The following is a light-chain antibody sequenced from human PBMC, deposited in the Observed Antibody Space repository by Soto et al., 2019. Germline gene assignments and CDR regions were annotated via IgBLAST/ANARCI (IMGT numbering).Light chain of an antibody. Sequence: DIVLSQSPAILSLSPGDRASLSCRASQSVGTSLAWYKQQPGQPPRLLIHDATYRASGVPDRFRGSGSGTAFSLSISSLEPDDFAVYYCQHRSTWLRSFGRGTKVE. J-gene: IGKJ4*02. CDR2: DAT. V-gene: IGKV3-11*01. CDR3: QHRSTWLRS. CDR1: QSVGTS.